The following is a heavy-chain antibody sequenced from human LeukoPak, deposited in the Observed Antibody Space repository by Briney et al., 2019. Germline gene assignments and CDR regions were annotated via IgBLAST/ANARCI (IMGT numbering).Heavy chain of an antibody. J-gene: IGHJ4*02. CDR2: IYHSGST. D-gene: IGHD6-13*01. Sequence: PSETLSLTCTVSGGSISRYYWSWIRQPPGKGLEWIGYIYHSGSTTYNPSLKSRVTISLDTSKNQISLNLSSVTAADTAVYFCARASSWSRFDYWGQGTLVTVSS. V-gene: IGHV4-59*01. CDR1: GGSISRYY. CDR3: ARASSWSRFDY.